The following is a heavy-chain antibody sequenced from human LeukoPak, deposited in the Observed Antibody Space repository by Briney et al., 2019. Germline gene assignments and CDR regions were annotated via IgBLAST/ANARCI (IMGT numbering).Heavy chain of an antibody. CDR2: IKQDGSER. J-gene: IGHJ4*02. CDR1: GFTFSTYW. Sequence: GGSLRLSCSASGFTFSTYWMTWVRQAPGKGLERVASIKQDGSERYYVDSVKGRFTISRDNAKKSLYLQMSSLRVEDAAVYYCARIADGGHFDYWGQGTLVTVSS. CDR3: ARIADGGHFDY. D-gene: IGHD3-16*01. V-gene: IGHV3-7*01.